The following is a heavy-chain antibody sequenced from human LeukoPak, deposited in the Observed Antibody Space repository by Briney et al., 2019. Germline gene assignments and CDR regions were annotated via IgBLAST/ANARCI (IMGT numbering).Heavy chain of an antibody. CDR3: ARDSWVEWELLTEAYFDY. CDR1: GFTFSSYS. CDR2: ISSSSSTI. V-gene: IGHV3-48*01. D-gene: IGHD1-26*01. J-gene: IGHJ4*02. Sequence: GGSLRLSCAASGFTFSSYSMNWVRQAPGKGLEWVSYISSSSSTIYYADSVKGRFTISRDNAKNSLYLQMNSLRAEDTAVYYCARDSWVEWELLTEAYFDYWGQGTLVTVSS.